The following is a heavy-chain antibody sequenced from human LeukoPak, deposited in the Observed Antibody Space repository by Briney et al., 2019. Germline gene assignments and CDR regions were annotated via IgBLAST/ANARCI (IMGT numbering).Heavy chain of an antibody. CDR1: GGSISYGNYY. CDR2: FYTSGST. Sequence: SETLSLTCTVSGGSISYGNYYWSWIRQPAGKGLEWLGRFYTSGSTTYNPSLKSRVTISVDTSKNQLSLKLSSVTAADTAIYYCAEDSSGYYSSFQHWGQGTLVTVSS. CDR3: AEDSSGYYSSFQH. D-gene: IGHD3-22*01. J-gene: IGHJ1*01. V-gene: IGHV4-61*02.